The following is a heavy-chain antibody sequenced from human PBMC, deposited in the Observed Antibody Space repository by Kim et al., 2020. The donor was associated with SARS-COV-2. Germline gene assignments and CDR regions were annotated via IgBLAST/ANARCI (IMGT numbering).Heavy chain of an antibody. D-gene: IGHD3-3*01. CDR2: MNPNSGNT. V-gene: IGHV1-8*01. CDR3: ARGTTRFLEWLLYVGYPYYYYYYGMDV. J-gene: IGHJ6*02. CDR1: GYTFTSYD. Sequence: ASVKVSCKASGYTFTSYDINWVRQATGQGLEWMGWMNPNSGNTGYAQKFQGRVTMTRNTSISTAYMELSSLRSEDTAVYYCARGTTRFLEWLLYVGYPYYYYYYGMDVWGQGTTVTVSS.